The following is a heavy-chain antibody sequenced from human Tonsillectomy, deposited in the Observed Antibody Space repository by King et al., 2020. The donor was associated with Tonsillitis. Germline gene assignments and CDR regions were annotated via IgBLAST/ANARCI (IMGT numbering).Heavy chain of an antibody. Sequence: VQLVESGGGLIQPGGSLRPSCAASGFTVSSNYMNWVRKAPGKGLAWVPIFYSGGSTYSADSVRGRLTISRDTSKNTLYLQMDSLRAEDTAVYYCVREFCSSTSCKFDYWGQGTLVTVSS. CDR1: GFTVSSNY. CDR3: VREFCSSTSCKFDY. V-gene: IGHV3-53*01. J-gene: IGHJ4*02. CDR2: FYSGGST. D-gene: IGHD2-2*01.